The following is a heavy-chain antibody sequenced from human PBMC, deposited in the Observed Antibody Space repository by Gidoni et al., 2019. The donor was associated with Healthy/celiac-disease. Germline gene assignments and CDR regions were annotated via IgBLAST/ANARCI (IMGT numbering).Heavy chain of an antibody. Sequence: QVQLVESGGGVVQPGRSLRLSFAAPGFTFRSYGMHWARQAPGKGLEWVAVIWYDGSNKYYADSVKGRFTISRDNSKNTLYLQMNSLRAEDTAVYYCARGELRSHYYYYYGMDVWGQGTTVTVSS. J-gene: IGHJ6*02. CDR3: ARGELRSHYYYYYGMDV. CDR1: GFTFRSYG. CDR2: IWYDGSNK. D-gene: IGHD1-7*01. V-gene: IGHV3-33*01.